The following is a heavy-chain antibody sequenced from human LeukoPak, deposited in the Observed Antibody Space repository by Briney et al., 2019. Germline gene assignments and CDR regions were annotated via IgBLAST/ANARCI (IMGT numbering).Heavy chain of an antibody. J-gene: IGHJ4*02. CDR3: ARHGSITWSFIEY. D-gene: IGHD1-1*01. CDR2: VYYSGAT. Sequence: PSETLSLTCTVSGGSIGTYYWSWIRQPPGKGLEWIGYVYYSGATIYNPSLKSRVTMSVDTSKNQFSLKLNSVTAGDTAVYYCARHGSITWSFIEYWGQGTLVTVSS. V-gene: IGHV4-59*08. CDR1: GGSIGTYY.